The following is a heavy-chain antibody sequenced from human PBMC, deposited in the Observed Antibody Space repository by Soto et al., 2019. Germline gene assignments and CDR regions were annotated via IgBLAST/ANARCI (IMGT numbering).Heavy chain of an antibody. CDR1: GGSISSGGYY. D-gene: IGHD2-15*01. Sequence: PSETLSLTCTFSGGSISSGGYYWIWIRQHPGKGLEWIGYIYYSGSTYFNPSLRSRVTISVDTSKNQFSLKLSSVTAADTAVYYCARGLAVAANWFDPWGQGTLVTVSS. V-gene: IGHV4-31*03. CDR2: IYYSGST. CDR3: ARGLAVAANWFDP. J-gene: IGHJ5*02.